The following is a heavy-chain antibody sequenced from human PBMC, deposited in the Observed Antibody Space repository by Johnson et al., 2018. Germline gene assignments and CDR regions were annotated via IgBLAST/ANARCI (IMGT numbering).Heavy chain of an antibody. CDR2: IRSKANSYAT. CDR3: SRDGYNDAFDI. J-gene: IGHJ3*02. V-gene: IGHV3-73*01. CDR1: GFTFSGSA. Sequence: VQLVQSVGGLVQPGGSLKLSCAASGFTFSGSAMHWVRQASGKGLEWVGRIRSKANSYATAYAASVQGRFTISRDDSKNTAYLQMNSLKAEDTAVYYCSRDGYNDAFDIWGQGTMVTVSS. D-gene: IGHD5-24*01.